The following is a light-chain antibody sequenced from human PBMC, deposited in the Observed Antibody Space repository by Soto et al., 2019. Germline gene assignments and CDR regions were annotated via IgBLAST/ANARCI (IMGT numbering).Light chain of an antibody. CDR3: SSFTRTSTAV. Sequence: QSALTQPASVSGSPGQSVTISCTGTSSDVGGYNFVSWYQHHPGKGPKLIIYEVTNRPSGVSNRFSGSKSGNTASLIISGLQAEDEAYYICSSFTRTSTAVFGGGTQLTVL. CDR1: SSDVGGYNF. V-gene: IGLV2-14*01. CDR2: EVT. J-gene: IGLJ7*01.